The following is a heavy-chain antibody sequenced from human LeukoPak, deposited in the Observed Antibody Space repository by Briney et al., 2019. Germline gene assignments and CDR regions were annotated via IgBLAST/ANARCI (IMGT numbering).Heavy chain of an antibody. CDR3: ARADYDSSGYYIYYYYYYGMDV. Sequence: GGSLRLSCAASGFTFSNYGMNWVRQAPGKGLEWISYISSSSSLIYYADSVKGRFTISRDNAKNSLYLQMNSLRAEDTAVYYCARADYDSSGYYIYYYYYYGMDVWGQGTTVTVSS. D-gene: IGHD3-22*01. V-gene: IGHV3-48*04. CDR2: ISSSSSLI. CDR1: GFTFSNYG. J-gene: IGHJ6*02.